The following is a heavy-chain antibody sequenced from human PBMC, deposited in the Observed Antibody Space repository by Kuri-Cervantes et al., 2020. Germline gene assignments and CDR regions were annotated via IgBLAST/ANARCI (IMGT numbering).Heavy chain of an antibody. Sequence: SESLSLTCALSGGSISSSNWWCCVRQHTGKGLEWIGEIYDSGSTNYNPSLKSRVTISVDKSKNQFSLKPRSVTAADTAVYYCARGVKERAFDIWGQGTMVTVSS. V-gene: IGHV4-4*02. CDR1: GGSISSSNW. J-gene: IGHJ3*02. CDR2: IYDSGST. CDR3: ARGVKERAFDI. D-gene: IGHD3-10*01.